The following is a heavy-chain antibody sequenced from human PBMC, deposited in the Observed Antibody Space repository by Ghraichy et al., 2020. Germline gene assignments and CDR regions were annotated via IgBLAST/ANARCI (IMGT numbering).Heavy chain of an antibody. CDR3: AKVSGWGSGFDI. D-gene: IGHD2-15*01. CDR2: ISANGGAI. CDR1: GFTFSNYA. J-gene: IGHJ3*02. Sequence: GGSLRLSCAASGFTFSNYAMSWVRQAPGKGLEWVSAISANGGAIYYADSVKGRFTISRDNSKNTLYLQMSSLRAEDTAVYLCAKVSGWGSGFDIWGQGTMVTVSS. V-gene: IGHV3-23*01.